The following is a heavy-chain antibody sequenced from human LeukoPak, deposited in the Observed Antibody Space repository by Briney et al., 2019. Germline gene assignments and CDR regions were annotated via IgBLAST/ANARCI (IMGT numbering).Heavy chain of an antibody. CDR2: FDPEDGET. D-gene: IGHD3-22*01. J-gene: IGHJ3*02. Sequence: ASVKVSCKVSGYTLTELSMHWVRQAPGKGLEWMGGFDPEDGETIYAQKFQGRVTMTEDTSTDTAYMELSSLRSEGTAVYYCASRYYDSSGLPWAFDIWGQGTMVTVSS. CDR3: ASRYYDSSGLPWAFDI. CDR1: GYTLTELS. V-gene: IGHV1-24*01.